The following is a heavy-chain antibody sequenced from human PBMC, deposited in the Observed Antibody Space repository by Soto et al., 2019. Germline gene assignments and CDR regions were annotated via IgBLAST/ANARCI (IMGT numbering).Heavy chain of an antibody. J-gene: IGHJ4*02. CDR3: ARGLGDYVWGSYRPPYYFDY. CDR2: IKQDGSEK. D-gene: IGHD3-16*02. Sequence: GGSLRLSCAASGFTFSSYWMSWVRQAPGKGLEWVANIKQDGSEKYYVDSVKGRFTISRDNAKNSLYLQMNSLRAEDTAVYYWARGLGDYVWGSYRPPYYFDYWGQGALVTVS. V-gene: IGHV3-7*05. CDR1: GFTFSSYW.